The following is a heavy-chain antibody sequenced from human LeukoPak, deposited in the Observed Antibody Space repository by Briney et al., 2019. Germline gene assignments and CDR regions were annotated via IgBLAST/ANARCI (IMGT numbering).Heavy chain of an antibody. CDR2: IYYSGST. CDR3: ARVFTVDAFDI. CDR1: GGSFSGYY. D-gene: IGHD4-17*01. Sequence: SETLSLTCAVYGGSFSGYYWSWIRQPPGKGLEWIGYIYYSGSTNYNPSLKSRVTISVGTSKNQFSLKLSSVTAADTAVYYCARVFTVDAFDIWGQGTMVTVSS. V-gene: IGHV4-59*01. J-gene: IGHJ3*02.